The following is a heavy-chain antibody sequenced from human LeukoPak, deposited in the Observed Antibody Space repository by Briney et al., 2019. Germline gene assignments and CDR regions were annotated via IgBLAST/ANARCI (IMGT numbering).Heavy chain of an antibody. V-gene: IGHV1-8*01. CDR1: GYTFTSYD. CDR2: MNPNSGNT. J-gene: IGHJ6*03. CDR3: VSTLYYYYYMDV. Sequence: ASVKVSCKASGYTFTSYDINWVRQAAGQGLEWMGWMNPNSGNTGYAQKFQGRVTMTRNTSISTAYMELSSLRSEATAVYYCVSTLYYYYYMDVWGKGTTVTVSS.